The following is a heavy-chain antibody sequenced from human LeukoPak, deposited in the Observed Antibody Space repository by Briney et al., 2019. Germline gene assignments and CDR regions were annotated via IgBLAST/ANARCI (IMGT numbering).Heavy chain of an antibody. CDR3: ARAPWVDTAMVAEGDY. Sequence: ASVKVSCKASGYTFTSYGISWVRQAPGQGLEWMGWISAYNGNTNYAQKLQGRVTMATDTSTSTAYMELRSLRSDDTAVYYCARAPWVDTAMVAEGDYWGQGTLVTVSS. CDR2: ISAYNGNT. J-gene: IGHJ4*02. D-gene: IGHD5-18*01. CDR1: GYTFTSYG. V-gene: IGHV1-18*01.